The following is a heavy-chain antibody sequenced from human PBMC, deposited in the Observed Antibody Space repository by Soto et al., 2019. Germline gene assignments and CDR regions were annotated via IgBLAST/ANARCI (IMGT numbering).Heavy chain of an antibody. CDR1: GGSISSGPYS. CDR3: ARGCSSASCYTGFDP. CDR2: IYYSGKT. D-gene: IGHD2-2*02. Sequence: SETLSLTCTVSGGSISSGPYSRTWIRQPPGKGLEWLGYIYYSGKTDYNPSLRSRVSISVDRSNNQFSLILTSVTAADSAVYFCARGCSSASCYTGFDPWGHGTLVTFSS. J-gene: IGHJ5*02. V-gene: IGHV4-30-2*01.